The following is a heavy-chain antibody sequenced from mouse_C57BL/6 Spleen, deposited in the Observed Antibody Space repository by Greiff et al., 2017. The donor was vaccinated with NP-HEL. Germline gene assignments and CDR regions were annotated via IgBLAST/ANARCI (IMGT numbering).Heavy chain of an antibody. D-gene: IGHD1-1*01. J-gene: IGHJ3*01. CDR2: IYPGDGDT. V-gene: IGHV1-82*01. Sequence: VQLKQSGPELVKPGASVKISCKASGYAFSSSWMNWVKQRPGKGLEWIGRIYPGDGDTNYNGKFKGKATLTADKSSSTAYMQLSSLTSEDSAVYYCTTWPAWFAYWGQGTLVTVSA. CDR3: TTWPAWFAY. CDR1: GYAFSSSW.